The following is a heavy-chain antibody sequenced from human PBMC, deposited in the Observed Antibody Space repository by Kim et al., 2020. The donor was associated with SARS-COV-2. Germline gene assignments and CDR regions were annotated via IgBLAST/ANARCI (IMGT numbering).Heavy chain of an antibody. CDR2: ISGSGGST. V-gene: IGHV3-23*01. CDR3: AKGLVLRYFDWLLTFDY. CDR1: GFTFSSYA. Sequence: GGSLRLSCAASGFTFSSYAMSWVRQAPGKGLEWVSAISGSGGSTYYADSVKGRFTISRDNSKNTLYLQMNSLRAEDTAVYYCAKGLVLRYFDWLLTFDYWGQGTLVTVSS. D-gene: IGHD3-9*01. J-gene: IGHJ4*02.